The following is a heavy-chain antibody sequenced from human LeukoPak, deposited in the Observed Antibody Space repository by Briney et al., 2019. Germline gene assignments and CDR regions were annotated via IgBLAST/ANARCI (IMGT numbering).Heavy chain of an antibody. CDR3: ARVVVPAAMDYYYGMDV. Sequence: ASVKVSCKASGYTFTSCAMHWVRQAPGQRLEWMGWINAGNGNTKYSQKFQGRVTITRDTSASTAYMELSSLRSEDTAVYYCARVVVPAAMDYYYGMDVWGKGTTVTVSS. CDR1: GYTFTSCA. CDR2: INAGNGNT. V-gene: IGHV1-3*01. J-gene: IGHJ6*04. D-gene: IGHD2-2*01.